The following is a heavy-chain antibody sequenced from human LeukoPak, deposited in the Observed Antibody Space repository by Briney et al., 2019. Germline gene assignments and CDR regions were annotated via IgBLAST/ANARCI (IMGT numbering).Heavy chain of an antibody. Sequence: GGSLRLSCVASGFNVSNKYMSWVRQTPGKGLEWVSVLYSGGTTFYAASVKGRFTISRDKSENTLYLQMNSLRAEDTAVYYCASDREYYYGSGSFDYWGQGTLVTVSS. CDR2: LYSGGTT. J-gene: IGHJ4*02. CDR3: ASDREYYYGSGSFDY. V-gene: IGHV3-53*01. CDR1: GFNVSNKY. D-gene: IGHD3-10*01.